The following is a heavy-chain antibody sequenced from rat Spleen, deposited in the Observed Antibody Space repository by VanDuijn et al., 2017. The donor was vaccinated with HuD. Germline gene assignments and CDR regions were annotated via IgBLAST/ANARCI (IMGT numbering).Heavy chain of an antibody. D-gene: IGHD1-11*01. Sequence: EVQLVESGGGLVQPGGSLKLSCTVSGFTFSDYGMAWVRQAPKKGLEWVASISYEGSDTYYRDSVKGRFTISRDNAKSTLYLQMNSRRSEDTATYYCTRDGDVYWGQGASVTVSS. CDR3: TRDGDVY. V-gene: IGHV5-22*01. J-gene: IGHJ4*01. CDR2: ISYEGSDT. CDR1: GFTFSDYG.